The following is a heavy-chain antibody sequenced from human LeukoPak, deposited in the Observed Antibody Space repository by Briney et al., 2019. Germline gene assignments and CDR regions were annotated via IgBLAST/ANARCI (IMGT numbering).Heavy chain of an antibody. CDR2: XXXXGNTI. Sequence: GGSLRLSCSGSGFTFADYYMSWIRQAPGKGLEXXXXXXXXGNTIYYADSVKGRFTISRDNAKNSVYLQMSSLRAEDTAIYYCARDPVEFLESLRVQYYYRFDVWGQGTTVTVSS. V-gene: IGHV3-11*01. D-gene: IGHD3-3*02. J-gene: IGHJ6*02. CDR1: GFTFADYY. CDR3: ARDPVEFLESLRVQYYYRFDV.